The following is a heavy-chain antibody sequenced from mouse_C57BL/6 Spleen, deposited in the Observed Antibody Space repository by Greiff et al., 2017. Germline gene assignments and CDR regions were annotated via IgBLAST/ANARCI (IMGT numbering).Heavy chain of an antibody. J-gene: IGHJ2*01. CDR1: GYTFTSYW. CDR3: ERLDLRRHVDY. CDR2: IHPSSGST. V-gene: IGHV1-64*01. Sequence: QVQLQQPGAELVKPGASVKLSCKASGYTFTSYWMHWVKQRPGQGLEWIGMIHPSSGSTNYNEKFKSKATLTVDKSSSTAYMQLSSLTSEDSAVYYCERLDLRRHVDYWGQSTTLTVSS. D-gene: IGHD1-2*01.